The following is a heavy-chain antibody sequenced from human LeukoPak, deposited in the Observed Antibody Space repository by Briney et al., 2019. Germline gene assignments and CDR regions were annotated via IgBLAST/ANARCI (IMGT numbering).Heavy chain of an antibody. J-gene: IGHJ4*02. CDR2: ISAYNGNT. Sequence: ASVKVSCKASGYTFTSYGISWERQAPGQGLEWMGWISAYNGNTNYAQKLQGRVTMTTDTSTSTAYMELRSLRSDDTAVYYCARDGGGFGELPFDYWGQGTLVTVSS. CDR3: ARDGGGFGELPFDY. D-gene: IGHD3-10*01. CDR1: GYTFTSYG. V-gene: IGHV1-18*01.